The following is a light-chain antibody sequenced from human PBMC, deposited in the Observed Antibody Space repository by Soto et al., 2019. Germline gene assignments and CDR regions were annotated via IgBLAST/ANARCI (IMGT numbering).Light chain of an antibody. CDR2: DAS. J-gene: IGKJ5*01. V-gene: IGKV3-11*01. Sequence: EIVLTQSPATLSLSPGERATLSCRASQSVSSYLAWYQQKPGQAPRLLIYDASSRATGIPARFSASGSGTDFTLTISSLEPEDFVVYYCQQRSNWPVTVGQGTRLEIK. CDR1: QSVSSY. CDR3: QQRSNWPVT.